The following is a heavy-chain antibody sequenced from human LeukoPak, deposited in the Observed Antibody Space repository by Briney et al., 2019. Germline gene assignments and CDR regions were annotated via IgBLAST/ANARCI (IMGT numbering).Heavy chain of an antibody. V-gene: IGHV1-8*01. CDR2: MNPNSGNT. J-gene: IGHJ4*02. CDR3: ARVKISGYDFWSGQKRKYYFDY. Sequence: ASVTVSCKASGYTFTSYDINWVRQATGQGLEWMGWMNPNSGNTGYAQKFQGRVTMTRNTSISTAYMELSSLRSEDTAVYYCARVKISGYDFWSGQKRKYYFDYWGQGTLVTVSS. CDR1: GYTFTSYD. D-gene: IGHD3-3*01.